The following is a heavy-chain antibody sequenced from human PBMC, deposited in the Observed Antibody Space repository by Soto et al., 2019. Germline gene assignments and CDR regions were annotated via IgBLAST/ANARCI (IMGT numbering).Heavy chain of an antibody. CDR3: ARALREELPIYYFHS. J-gene: IGHJ4*02. CDR2: IFWNDER. Sequence: QVTLKESGPVLVKPTETLTLTCTVSGFSLSKARMGVSWIRQPPGRALEWLAHIFWNDERSYNTSLKSRLTISMDTSKSPVVLTMTNVDPVDTGTYFCARALREELPIYYFHSCGQGTLVTVSS. CDR1: GFSLSKARMG. V-gene: IGHV2-26*01. D-gene: IGHD1-7*01.